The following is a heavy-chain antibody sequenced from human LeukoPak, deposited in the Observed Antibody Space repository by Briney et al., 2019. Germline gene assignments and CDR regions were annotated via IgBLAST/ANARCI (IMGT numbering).Heavy chain of an antibody. V-gene: IGHV1-2*02. Sequence: GASVKVSCKASGYTFTGYYMHWVRQAPGQGLEWMGWINPNSGGTNYAQKFQGRVIMTRDTSISTAYMELSRLRSDDTAVYYCAREGGIYCSGGSYYIDYWGQGTLVTVSS. CDR2: INPNSGGT. D-gene: IGHD2-15*01. CDR3: AREGGIYCSGGSYYIDY. CDR1: GYTFTGYY. J-gene: IGHJ4*02.